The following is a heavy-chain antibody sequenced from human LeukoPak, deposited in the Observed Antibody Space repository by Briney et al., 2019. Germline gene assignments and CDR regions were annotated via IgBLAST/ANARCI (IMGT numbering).Heavy chain of an antibody. CDR2: INHSGST. J-gene: IGHJ4*02. CDR3: ARRRLNGPNQIDY. Sequence: SETLSLTCTVSGGSISGYYWSWIRQPPGKGLEWIGEINHSGSTNYNPSLKSRVTISVDTSKNQFSLKLSSVTAADTAVYYCARRRLNGPNQIDYWGQGTLVTVSS. CDR1: GGSISGYY. D-gene: IGHD5-12*01. V-gene: IGHV4-34*01.